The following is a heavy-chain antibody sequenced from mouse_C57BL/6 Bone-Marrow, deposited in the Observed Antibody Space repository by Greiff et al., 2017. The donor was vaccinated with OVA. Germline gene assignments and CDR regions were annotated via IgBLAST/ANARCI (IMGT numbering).Heavy chain of an antibody. V-gene: IGHV1-42*01. J-gene: IGHJ3*01. D-gene: IGHD2-2*01. CDR1: GYSFTGYY. CDR3: ATMVTTRVAY. CDR2: INPSTGGT. Sequence: EVQLQQSGPELVKPGASVKISCKASGYSFTGYYMNWVKQSPEKSLEWIGEINPSTGGTTYNQKFKAKATLTVDKSSSTAYMQLKSLTSEDSAVYYCATMVTTRVAYWGQGTLVTVSA.